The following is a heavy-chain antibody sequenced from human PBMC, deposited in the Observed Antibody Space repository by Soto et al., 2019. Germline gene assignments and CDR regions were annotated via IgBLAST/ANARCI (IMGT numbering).Heavy chain of an antibody. CDR1: GLTFSSYW. V-gene: IGHV3-7*01. CDR3: ASAAHNYYYYYYNMDV. CDR2: IKQDGSEK. Sequence: QPGGSLRLSCAASGLTFSSYWMSWVRQAPGKGLKWVANIKQDGSEKYYVDSVKGRFTISRDNAKNSLYLQMNNLRAEDTAVYYCASAAHNYYYYYYNMDVWGQGTTVTVSS. D-gene: IGHD2-15*01. J-gene: IGHJ6*02.